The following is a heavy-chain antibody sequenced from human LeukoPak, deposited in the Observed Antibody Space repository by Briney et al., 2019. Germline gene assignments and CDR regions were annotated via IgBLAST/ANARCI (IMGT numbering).Heavy chain of an antibody. V-gene: IGHV3-30-3*01. CDR3: ARSGGLQKFDY. Sequence: GGSLRFSCAASEFTFSNYALPWVRQAPGKGLEWVAVIAYVGNTIHYADSVKGRFIISRDTSKHMLYLQMHSLKAEDTAVYYCARSGGLQKFDYWGQGTLVTVSS. CDR2: IAYVGNTI. D-gene: IGHD4-11*01. CDR1: EFTFSNYA. J-gene: IGHJ4*02.